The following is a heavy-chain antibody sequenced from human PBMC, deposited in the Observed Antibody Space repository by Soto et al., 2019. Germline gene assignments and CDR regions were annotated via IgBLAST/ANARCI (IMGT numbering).Heavy chain of an antibody. CDR2: IYYSGST. J-gene: IGHJ6*02. CDR3: ARDRAAAGHYYYYGMDV. V-gene: IGHV4-30-4*01. D-gene: IGHD6-13*01. CDR1: GGSISSGDYY. Sequence: SETLSLTCTVSGGSISSGDYYWSWIRQPPGKGLEWIGCIYYSGSTYYNPSLKSRVTISVDTSRNQFSLKLSSVTAADTAVYYCARDRAAAGHYYYYGMDVWGQGTTVTVSS.